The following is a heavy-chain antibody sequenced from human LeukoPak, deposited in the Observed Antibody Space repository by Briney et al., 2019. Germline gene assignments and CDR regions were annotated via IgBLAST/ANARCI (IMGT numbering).Heavy chain of an antibody. V-gene: IGHV1-69*13. CDR2: IIPIFGTA. CDR1: GGTFSSYA. J-gene: IGHJ4*02. CDR3: ARHSGYDKGTFFDY. D-gene: IGHD5-12*01. Sequence: GASVKVSCKASGGTFSSYAISWVRQAPGQGLEWMGGIIPIFGTANYAQKFQGRVTITADESTNTAYMELSSLRSEDTAVYYCARHSGYDKGTFFDYWGQGTLVTVSS.